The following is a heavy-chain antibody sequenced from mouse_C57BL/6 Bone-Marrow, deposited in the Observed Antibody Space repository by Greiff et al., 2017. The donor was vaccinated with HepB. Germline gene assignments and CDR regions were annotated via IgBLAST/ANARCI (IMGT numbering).Heavy chain of an antibody. CDR2: IYPRSGNT. V-gene: IGHV1-81*01. Sequence: QVQLKQSGAELARPGASVKLSCKASGYTFTSYGISWVKQRTGQGLEWIGEIYPRSGNTYYNEKFKGKATLTADKSSSTTYMELRSLTSEDSAVYFCAREFSLPHYFDYWGQGTTLTVSS. J-gene: IGHJ2*01. D-gene: IGHD5-5*01. CDR3: AREFSLPHYFDY. CDR1: GYTFTSYG.